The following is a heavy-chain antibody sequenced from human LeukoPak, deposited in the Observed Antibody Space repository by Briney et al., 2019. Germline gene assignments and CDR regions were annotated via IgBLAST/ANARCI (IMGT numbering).Heavy chain of an antibody. CDR2: IGRSGSTI. CDR1: GFTFSSYE. D-gene: IGHD3-10*02. V-gene: IGHV3-48*03. CDR3: AELRITTIGGV. J-gene: IGHJ6*04. Sequence: GGSLRLSCAASGFTFSSYEVNRVRQARGKGRKWVSYIGRSGSTIYYADSVTGRVTISRDNAKNSLYLQMNSLRAHDTAVSYCAELRITTIGGVWGKGTTVTISS.